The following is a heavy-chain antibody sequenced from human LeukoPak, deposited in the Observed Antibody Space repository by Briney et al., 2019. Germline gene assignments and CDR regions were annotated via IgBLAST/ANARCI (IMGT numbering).Heavy chain of an antibody. Sequence: PGGSLRLSCAASGFNFSSDGMNWVRQAPGKGLEWVSSISGTSAYIYYADSVRGRFTISRDNAKNSLYLQMNTLRAEDTAVYYCARKLTGSFDVWGQGTMVTVSS. CDR2: ISGTSAYI. CDR3: ARKLTGSFDV. J-gene: IGHJ3*01. CDR1: GFNFSSDG. D-gene: IGHD7-27*01. V-gene: IGHV3-21*01.